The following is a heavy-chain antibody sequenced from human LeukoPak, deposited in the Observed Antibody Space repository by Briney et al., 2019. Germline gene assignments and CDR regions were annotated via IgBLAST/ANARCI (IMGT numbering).Heavy chain of an antibody. Sequence: ASVKVSCKASGYTFTSYDINWVRQATGQGLEWMGWMNPNSGNTGYAQKFQGRVTMTRNTSISTAYMELSSLRSEDTAVYYCARGRYLDYDILTGYFYYYYYGMDVWGQGTTVTVSS. V-gene: IGHV1-8*01. CDR2: MNPNSGNT. D-gene: IGHD3-9*01. J-gene: IGHJ6*02. CDR1: GYTFTSYD. CDR3: ARGRYLDYDILTGYFYYYYYGMDV.